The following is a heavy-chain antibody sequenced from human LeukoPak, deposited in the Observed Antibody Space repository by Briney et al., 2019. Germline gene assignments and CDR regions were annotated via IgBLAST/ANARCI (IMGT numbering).Heavy chain of an antibody. J-gene: IGHJ4*02. CDR1: GYSFTSYW. V-gene: IGHV5-51*01. D-gene: IGHD1-26*01. CDR3: ARSVGATPLDY. Sequence: GESLKISCKGSGYSFTSYWIAWVRQMPGKGLEWMGIIYPSDSETTYSPSFQGQVIISADKSISTAYLQWSSLTASDTAMYYCARSVGATPLDYWGQGTPVTVSS. CDR2: IYPSDSET.